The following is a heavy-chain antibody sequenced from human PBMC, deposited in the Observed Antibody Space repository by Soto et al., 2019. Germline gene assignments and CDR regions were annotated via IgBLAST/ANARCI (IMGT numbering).Heavy chain of an antibody. V-gene: IGHV1-3*01. D-gene: IGHD3-3*01. CDR3: ARVEYYDFWSGYYLDY. Sequence: ASVKVSCKASGYTFTSYAMHWVRQAPGQRLEWMGWINAGNGNTKYSQKFQGRVTITRDTSASTPYMELSSLRSEDTAVYYCARVEYYDFWSGYYLDYWGQGTLVTVAA. J-gene: IGHJ4*02. CDR1: GYTFTSYA. CDR2: INAGNGNT.